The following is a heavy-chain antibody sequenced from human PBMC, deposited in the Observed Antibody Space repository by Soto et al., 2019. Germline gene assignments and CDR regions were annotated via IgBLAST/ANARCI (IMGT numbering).Heavy chain of an antibody. CDR3: AKTIAARPYYFDY. V-gene: IGHV3-30*18. CDR2: ISYDGSNK. D-gene: IGHD6-6*01. J-gene: IGHJ4*02. Sequence: GGSLRLSCAASGFTFSSYGMHWVRQAPGKGLEWVAVISYDGSNKYYADSVKGRFTISRDNSKNTLYLQMNSLRAEDTAVYYCAKTIAARPYYFDYWGQGTQVTVS. CDR1: GFTFSSYG.